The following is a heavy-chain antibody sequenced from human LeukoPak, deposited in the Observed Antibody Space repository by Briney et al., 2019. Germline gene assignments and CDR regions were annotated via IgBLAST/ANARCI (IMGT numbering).Heavy chain of an antibody. Sequence: GGSLRLSCAASGCTFSSYAMHWARQAPGKGLEWVAVISYDGAKKYYADSMKGRFTISRDNSKNTLYLQMNSLRAEDTAVYYCARAQRDYSYDSSGIMGNWGQGALVTVSS. CDR3: ARAQRDYSYDSSGIMGN. V-gene: IGHV3-30*04. D-gene: IGHD3-22*01. J-gene: IGHJ4*02. CDR1: GCTFSSYA. CDR2: ISYDGAKK.